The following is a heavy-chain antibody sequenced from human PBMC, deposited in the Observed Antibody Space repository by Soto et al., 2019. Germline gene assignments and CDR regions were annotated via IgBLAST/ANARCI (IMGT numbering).Heavy chain of an antibody. CDR3: AKDLYYYDSSGKRRSPNFDY. D-gene: IGHD3-22*01. J-gene: IGHJ4*02. CDR1: GFIFSNYA. Sequence: GGSLRLSCAAAGFIFSNYAMSWVRQAPGKGLEWVSAISGSGGSTYYADSVKGRFTISRDNSKNTLYLQMNSLRAEDTAVYYCAKDLYYYDSSGKRRSPNFDYWGQGTLVTAPQ. V-gene: IGHV3-23*01. CDR2: ISGSGGST.